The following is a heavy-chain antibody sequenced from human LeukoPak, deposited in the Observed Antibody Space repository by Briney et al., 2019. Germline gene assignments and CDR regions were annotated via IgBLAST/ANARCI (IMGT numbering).Heavy chain of an antibody. CDR3: ARAHSSGYYHFDY. CDR2: IIPIFGTA. V-gene: IGHV1-69*05. J-gene: IGHJ4*02. CDR1: GGTFSSYA. D-gene: IGHD3-22*01. Sequence: SVKVSCKASGGTFSSYAISWVRQAPGQGLEWMGGIIPIFGTANYAQKFQGRVTITTDESTSTAYMELSSLRSEDTAVYYCARAHSSGYYHFDYWGQGTLVTVSS.